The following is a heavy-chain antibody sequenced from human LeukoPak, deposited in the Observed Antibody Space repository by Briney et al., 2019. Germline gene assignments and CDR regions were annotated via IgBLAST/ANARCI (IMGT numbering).Heavy chain of an antibody. CDR3: ARDYGIQLWFAASTYYFDY. V-gene: IGHV4-39*07. CDR2: IYYSGST. J-gene: IGHJ4*02. D-gene: IGHD5-18*01. Sequence: SETLSLTCTVSGGSISSSSYYWGWIRQPPGKGLEWIGSIYYSGSTYYNPSLKSRVTISVDTSKNQFSLKLSSVTAADTAVYYCARDYGIQLWFAASTYYFDYWGQGTLVTVSS. CDR1: GGSISSSSYY.